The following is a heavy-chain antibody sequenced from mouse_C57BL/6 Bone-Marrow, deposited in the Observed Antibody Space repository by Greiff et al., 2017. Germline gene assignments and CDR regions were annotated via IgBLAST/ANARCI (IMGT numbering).Heavy chain of an antibody. D-gene: IGHD3-1*01. CDR3: ARSRAAWFAY. V-gene: IGHV1-69*01. J-gene: IGHJ3*01. CDR1: GYTFTSYW. Sequence: VQLQQPGAELVMPGASVKLSCKASGYTFTSYWMHWVKQRPGQGLEWIGEIDPSDSYTNYNQKFKGKSTLTVDKSSSTAYMQRSSLTSEDSAVYYCARSRAAWFAYWGQGTLVTVSA. CDR2: IDPSDSYT.